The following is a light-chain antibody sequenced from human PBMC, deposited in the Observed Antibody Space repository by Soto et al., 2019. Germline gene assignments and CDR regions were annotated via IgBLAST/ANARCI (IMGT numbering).Light chain of an antibody. V-gene: IGKV1-39*01. CDR2: AAS. J-gene: IGKJ1*01. CDR1: QSISSY. CDR3: QQSYSTPRT. Sequence: DIQMTQSPSSLSASVGDRVTITCRASQSISSYLNWYQQKPGKATKLLIYAASSLQSGVPSRFSGSASGTDFTLTIRSLQPEDFATYYCQQSYSTPRTCGQGTKVEIK.